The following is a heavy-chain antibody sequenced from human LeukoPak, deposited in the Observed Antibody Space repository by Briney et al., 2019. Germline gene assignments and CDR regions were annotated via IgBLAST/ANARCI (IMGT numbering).Heavy chain of an antibody. D-gene: IGHD3-10*01. CDR2: INHSGST. Sequence: SETLSLTCAVYGGSFSGYYWSWIRQPPGKGLEWIGEINHSGSTNYNPSLKSRVTISVDTSKNQFSLKLSSVTAADAAVYYCARALGAYYGSGSYYPSSSYFDYWGQGTLVTVSS. J-gene: IGHJ4*02. CDR1: GGSFSGYY. V-gene: IGHV4-34*01. CDR3: ARALGAYYGSGSYYPSSSYFDY.